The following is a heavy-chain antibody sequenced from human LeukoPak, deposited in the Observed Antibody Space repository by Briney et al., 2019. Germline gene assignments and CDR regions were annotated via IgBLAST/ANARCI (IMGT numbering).Heavy chain of an antibody. CDR2: LVYDARS. V-gene: IGHV3-33*08. CDR1: GFPFSSYW. J-gene: IGHJ4*02. D-gene: IGHD6-25*01. Sequence: GGSLRLSCVASGFPFSSYWMTWVRQAPGKGLEWVARLVYDARSDYANSVKGRFSISRDDSKNTLFLDMSNLRVEDTALYYCARDLSAAFDFWGQGVLVTVSS. CDR3: ARDLSAAFDF.